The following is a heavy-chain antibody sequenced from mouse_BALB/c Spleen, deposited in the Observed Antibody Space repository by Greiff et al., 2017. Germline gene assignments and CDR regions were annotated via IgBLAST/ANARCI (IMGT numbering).Heavy chain of an antibody. V-gene: IGHV5-17*02. CDR2: ISSGSSTI. CDR3: AREGRYDYFDY. J-gene: IGHJ2*01. Sequence: EVNVVESGGGLVQPGGSRKLSCAASGFTFSSFGMHWVRQAPEKGLEWVAYISSGSSTIYYADTVKGRFTISRDNPKNTLFLQMTSLRSEDTAMYYCAREGRYDYFDYWGQGTTLTVSS. D-gene: IGHD2-14*01. CDR1: GFTFSSFG.